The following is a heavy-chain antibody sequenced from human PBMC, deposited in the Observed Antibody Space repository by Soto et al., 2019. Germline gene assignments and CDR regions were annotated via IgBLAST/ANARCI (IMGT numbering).Heavy chain of an antibody. CDR1: GFAFRTSS. CDR3: SRGGGYVSGTRTPHS. V-gene: IGHV3-21*01. CDR2: ISPSSTYI. D-gene: IGHD3-10*01. J-gene: IGHJ4*02. Sequence: EVQLVESGGGLVKPGGSLRLSCETSGFAFRTSSMNWVRQAPGKGLEWVSSISPSSTYIYYADSVKGRFTISRDNAKGSLCLQVNSLRAEDTAMYYCSRGGGYVSGTRTPHSWGQGTLVTVSA.